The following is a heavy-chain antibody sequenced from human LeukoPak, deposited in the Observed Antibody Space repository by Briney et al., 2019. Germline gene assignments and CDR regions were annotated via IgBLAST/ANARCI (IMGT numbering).Heavy chain of an antibody. V-gene: IGHV3-74*01. Sequence: GGSLRLSCAASGFTFSNYWMHWVRQAPGKGLVWVSRISSEGSSTSYADSVKGRFTIPRDNSKNTLYLQMNSLRAEDTAVYYCAKGHYYDSSGRLLGGDYWGQGTLVTVSS. CDR3: AKGHYYDSSGRLLGGDY. J-gene: IGHJ4*02. CDR2: ISSEGSST. D-gene: IGHD3-22*01. CDR1: GFTFSNYW.